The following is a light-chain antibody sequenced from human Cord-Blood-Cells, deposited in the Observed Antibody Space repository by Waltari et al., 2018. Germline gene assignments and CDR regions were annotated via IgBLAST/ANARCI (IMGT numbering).Light chain of an antibody. CDR2: EDE. CDR3: QSYVSSKLWE. V-gene: IGLV6-57*02. J-gene: IGLJ3*02. Sequence: NFLLTQPHSVSESPGNKVTISCTGRSGSIARNYVQWCQRRRDMGPTSVIYEDEQVHSWARGPFPGSRGSPSKAASLSGSGLTTEYEADYCRQSYVSSKLWEFGGGTKQTVL. CDR1: SGSIARNY.